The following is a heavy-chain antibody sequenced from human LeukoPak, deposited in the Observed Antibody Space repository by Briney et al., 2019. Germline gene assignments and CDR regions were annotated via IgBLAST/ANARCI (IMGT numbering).Heavy chain of an antibody. CDR3: ASGGSIEGGSDY. CDR2: ISAYNGNT. D-gene: IGHD3-10*01. V-gene: IGHV1-18*01. CDR1: GGTFSSYA. Sequence: ASVKVSCKASGGTFSSYAISWVRQAPGQGLEWMGWISAYNGNTNYAQKLQGRVTMTTDTSTSTAYMELRSLRSDDTAVYYCASGGSIEGGSDYWGQGTLVTVSS. J-gene: IGHJ4*02.